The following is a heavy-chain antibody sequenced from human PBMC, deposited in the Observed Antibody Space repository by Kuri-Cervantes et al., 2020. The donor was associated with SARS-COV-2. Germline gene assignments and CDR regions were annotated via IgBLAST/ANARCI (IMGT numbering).Heavy chain of an antibody. CDR3: AKDPRPVTTGWYFDL. CDR2: IKQDGSEK. CDR1: GFTFSSYS. J-gene: IGHJ2*01. D-gene: IGHD4-11*01. Sequence: GGSLRLSCAASGFTFSSYSMNWVRQAPGRGLEWVANIKQDGSEKYYVDSVEGRFTISRDNFKKTLYLQMNSLRAEDTAVYYCAKDPRPVTTGWYFDLWGRGTLVTVSS. V-gene: IGHV3-7*03.